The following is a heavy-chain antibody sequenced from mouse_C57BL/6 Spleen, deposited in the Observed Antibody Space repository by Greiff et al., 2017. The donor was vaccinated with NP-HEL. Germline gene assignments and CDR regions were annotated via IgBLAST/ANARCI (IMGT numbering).Heavy chain of an antibody. J-gene: IGHJ4*01. CDR2: ISTLAYSI. V-gene: IGHV5-15*01. CDR1: GFTFSDYG. CDR3: ARGGLYYGNYDYAMDY. D-gene: IGHD2-1*01. Sequence: DVKLVESGGGLVQPGGSLKLSCAASGFTFSDYGMAWVRQAPRKGPAWVAFISTLAYSIYYADTVTGRFTISRENAKNTLYLEMSSLRSEDTAMYYCARGGLYYGNYDYAMDYWGQGTSVTVSS.